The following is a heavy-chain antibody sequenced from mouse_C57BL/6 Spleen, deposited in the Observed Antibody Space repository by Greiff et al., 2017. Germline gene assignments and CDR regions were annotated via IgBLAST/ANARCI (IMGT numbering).Heavy chain of an antibody. CDR3: ARTGLYGFDY. Sequence: VQLQESGAELVKPGASVKLSCKASGYTFTSYWMHWVKQRPGQGLEWIGMIHPKSGSTNYNEKFKSKATLTVEKSSSTAYMQLSSLTSEDSAVYYCARTGLYGFDYWGQGTTLTVSS. J-gene: IGHJ2*01. CDR1: GYTFTSYW. CDR2: IHPKSGST. D-gene: IGHD1-1*01. V-gene: IGHV1-64*01.